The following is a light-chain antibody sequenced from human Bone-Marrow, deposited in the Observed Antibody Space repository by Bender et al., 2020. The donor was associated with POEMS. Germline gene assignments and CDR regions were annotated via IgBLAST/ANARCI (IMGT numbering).Light chain of an antibody. J-gene: IGLJ2*01. CDR1: KLGGKY. Sequence: SNELTQPPSVSVSPGQTASITCSGDKLGGKYASWYQQKPGQSPVLVIYEDTKRPSRIPERFSGSNSGNTATLTISGTQAMDEADYYCQVWDSSAGVFGGGTKLTVL. CDR3: QVWDSSAGV. CDR2: EDT. V-gene: IGLV3-1*01.